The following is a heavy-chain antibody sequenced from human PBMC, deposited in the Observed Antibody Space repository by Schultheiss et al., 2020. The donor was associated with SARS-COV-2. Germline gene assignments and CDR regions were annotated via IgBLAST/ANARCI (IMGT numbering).Heavy chain of an antibody. D-gene: IGHD6-19*01. CDR2: AHYSGST. CDR1: GGSISSYY. J-gene: IGHJ4*02. CDR3: ARVRGGSGWRIDS. Sequence: SETLSLTCTVSGGSISSYYWSWIRQPPGQGLEWIGYAHYSGSTNYNSSLRSRVVISVDTSKNQFSLRLNSVSPADTAVYFCARVRGGSGWRIDSWGQGTLVTVSS. V-gene: IGHV4-59*01.